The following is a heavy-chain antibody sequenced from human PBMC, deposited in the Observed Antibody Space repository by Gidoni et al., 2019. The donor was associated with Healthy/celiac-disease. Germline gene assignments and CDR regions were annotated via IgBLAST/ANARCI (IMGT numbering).Heavy chain of an antibody. CDR2: IKSKTDGGTT. Sequence: EVQLVESVGGLVKPGGSLRLSCAASGFTFSNAWMRWVRQAPGKGLEWGGRIKSKTDGGTTDYAAPVKGRFTISRDESKNTLYLQMHSLKTEDTAVYYCTTVLDPYYHGSGSQVSQYYFDYWGQGTLVTVSS. J-gene: IGHJ4*02. CDR1: GFTFSNAW. CDR3: TTVLDPYYHGSGSQVSQYYFDY. V-gene: IGHV3-15*01. D-gene: IGHD3-10*01.